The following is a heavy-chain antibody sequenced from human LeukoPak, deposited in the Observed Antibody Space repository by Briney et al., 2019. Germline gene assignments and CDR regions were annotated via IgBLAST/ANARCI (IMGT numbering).Heavy chain of an antibody. CDR2: IYTSGTT. D-gene: IGHD6-6*01. CDR3: ARDVRRSSSSANSYYYYMDV. Sequence: SETLSLTCTVSGGSISNYYWSWIRQPAGKGLEWIGRIYTSGTTNYNPSLKSRVTMSVDTSKNHFSLKLDSVTAADTAVYYCARDVRRSSSSANSYYYYMDVWGKGTTVIVSS. CDR1: GGSISNYY. J-gene: IGHJ6*03. V-gene: IGHV4-4*07.